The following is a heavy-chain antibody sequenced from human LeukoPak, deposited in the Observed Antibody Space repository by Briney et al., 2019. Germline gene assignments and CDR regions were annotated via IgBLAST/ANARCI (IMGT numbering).Heavy chain of an antibody. Sequence: SEALSLTCTVSGGSISRYYWSWIRQPPGTGLEWIGYIYYSGSTNYNPSLKSRVTISVDTSKNQFSLKLSSVTAADTAVYYCARDPDYYDSSGSSGYFDLWGRGTLVTVSS. CDR2: IYYSGST. CDR1: GGSISRYY. J-gene: IGHJ2*01. CDR3: ARDPDYYDSSGSSGYFDL. V-gene: IGHV4-59*01. D-gene: IGHD3-22*01.